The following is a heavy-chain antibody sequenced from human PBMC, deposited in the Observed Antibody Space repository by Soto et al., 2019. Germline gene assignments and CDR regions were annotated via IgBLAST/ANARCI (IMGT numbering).Heavy chain of an antibody. CDR2: SYFSGST. V-gene: IGHV4-59*08. CDR1: GGSISSYY. CDR3: ARGMTPPGAPAWYYFDS. D-gene: IGHD2-8*02. Sequence: SETLSLTCTVSGGSISSYYWSWIRQPPGKGLEWIGCSYFSGSTNYNPSLRSRVTMSADVSKNQFSLRLTSVTAADTALYYCARGMTPPGAPAWYYFDSWGQGTLVTVSS. J-gene: IGHJ4*02.